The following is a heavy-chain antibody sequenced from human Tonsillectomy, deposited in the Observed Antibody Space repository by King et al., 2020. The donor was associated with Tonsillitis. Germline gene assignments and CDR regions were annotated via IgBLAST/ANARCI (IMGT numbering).Heavy chain of an antibody. V-gene: IGHV6-1*01. D-gene: IGHD2-8*01. CDR3: AREGGNGSSFPGHPHQLDG. J-gene: IGHJ6*03. Sequence: VQLQQSGPGLVKPSQTLSLTCAISGDSVSSNSAAWNWIRQSPSRGLEWLGRTYYRSKWYNDYAVSVISRITINPDTSKNQFSLQLNSVTPEDTAVYYWAREGGNGSSFPGHPHQLDGWGKGTPGT. CDR2: TYYRSKWYN. CDR1: GDSVSSNSAA.